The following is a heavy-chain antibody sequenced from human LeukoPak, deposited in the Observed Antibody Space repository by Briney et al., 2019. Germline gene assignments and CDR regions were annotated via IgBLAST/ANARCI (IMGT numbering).Heavy chain of an antibody. V-gene: IGHV4-61*01. CDR1: GGSVSSGSYY. Sequence: SETLSLTCTVSGGSVSSGSYYWSWIRQPPGKGLKWIGYIYYSGSTNYNPSLKSRVTISVDTSKNQFSLKLSSVTAADTAVYYCARGRCSGGSCYSAPYYYGMDVWGQGTTVTVSS. CDR3: ARGRCSGGSCYSAPYYYGMDV. CDR2: IYYSGST. D-gene: IGHD2-15*01. J-gene: IGHJ6*02.